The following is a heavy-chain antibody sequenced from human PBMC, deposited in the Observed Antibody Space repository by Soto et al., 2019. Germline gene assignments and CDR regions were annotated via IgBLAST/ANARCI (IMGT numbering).Heavy chain of an antibody. D-gene: IGHD2-15*01. CDR3: VRDGGRYYFDS. CDR2: TYYRSKWYN. J-gene: IGHJ4*02. V-gene: IGHV6-1*01. CDR1: GGSVASNSAA. Sequence: QTLSLTCAMSGGSVASNSAAGNWIRQSPSRGLEWLGRTYYRSKWYNDYAVSVKSRITINPDTSKNQFSLQLNSVIPEDTAVYYCVRDGGRYYFDSWGQGTLVTVS.